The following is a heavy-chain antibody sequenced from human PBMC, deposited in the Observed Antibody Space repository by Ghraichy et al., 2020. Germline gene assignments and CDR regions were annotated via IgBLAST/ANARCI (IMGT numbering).Heavy chain of an antibody. CDR2: INPNSGGT. D-gene: IGHD3-22*01. Sequence: ASVKVSCKASGYTFTGYYMHWVRQAPGQGLEWMGWINPNSGGTNYAQKFQGRVTMTRDTSISTAYMELSRLRSDDTAVYYCARVGGDMIVVGQLDYWGQGTLVTVSS. J-gene: IGHJ4*02. CDR1: GYTFTGYY. CDR3: ARVGGDMIVVGQLDY. V-gene: IGHV1-2*02.